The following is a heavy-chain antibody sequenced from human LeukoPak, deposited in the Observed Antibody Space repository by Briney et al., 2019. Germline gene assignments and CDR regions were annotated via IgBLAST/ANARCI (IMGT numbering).Heavy chain of an antibody. J-gene: IGHJ5*02. CDR2: IYYSGST. Sequence: SETLSLTCIISGYTISSGYQWGWIRQPPGKGLEWIGNIYYSGSTYYNPSLKGRLTMSVDRSNNLFSLNLNSVTAADTAVYYCARASYDYVWGSYRYNWFDPWGQGTLVTVSS. V-gene: IGHV4-38-2*02. D-gene: IGHD3-16*02. CDR1: GYTISSGYQ. CDR3: ARASYDYVWGSYRYNWFDP.